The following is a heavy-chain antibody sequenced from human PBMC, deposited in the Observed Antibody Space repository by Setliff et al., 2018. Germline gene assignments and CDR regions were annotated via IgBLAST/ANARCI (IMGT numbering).Heavy chain of an antibody. CDR1: GASISSGHY. J-gene: IGHJ3*02. D-gene: IGHD2-15*01. Sequence: SETLSLTCDVSGASISSGHYWGWIRQPPGKGLEWIATIYHKGRTYFNPSLQSRVTMSXXXSKXXXXXXXXXXXXXXXXXXXXXSPXRDDXDSPFDPFDIWGHGTRVTVSS. V-gene: IGHV4-38-2*01. CDR2: IYHKGRT. CDR3: XSPXRDDXDSPFDPFDI.